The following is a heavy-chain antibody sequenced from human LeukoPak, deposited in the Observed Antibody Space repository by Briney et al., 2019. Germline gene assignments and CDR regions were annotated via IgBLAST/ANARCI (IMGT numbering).Heavy chain of an antibody. D-gene: IGHD2-21*02. J-gene: IGHJ1*01. CDR3: ARAPPRRCPGNDCYPIFFF. CDR2: MKFNGKT. V-gene: IGHV4-59*01. CDR1: GVTIISYY. Sequence: SETLSLTCTASGVTIISYYLSWIRQPPGKGLEWIAYMKFNGKTKYNPPLKSRVTISLDTSKNQSSLILNSVTTADTAVYYCARAPPRRCPGNDCYPIFFFWGQGSLATVSS.